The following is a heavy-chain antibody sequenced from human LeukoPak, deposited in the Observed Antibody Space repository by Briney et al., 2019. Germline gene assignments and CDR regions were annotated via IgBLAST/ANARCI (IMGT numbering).Heavy chain of an antibody. V-gene: IGHV1-69*04. CDR2: IIPILGIA. CDR1: GGTFSSYA. D-gene: IGHD2-8*01. Sequence: GSSVKVSCKASGGTFSSYAISWVRQAPGQGLEWMGRIIPILGIANYAQKFQGRVTITADKSTSTAYMELSSLRSEDTAVYYCARDLVGYCTNGVCYSSGGPPTDHQETSDYLGQGTLVTVSS. J-gene: IGHJ4*02. CDR3: ARDLVGYCTNGVCYSSGGPPTDHQETSDY.